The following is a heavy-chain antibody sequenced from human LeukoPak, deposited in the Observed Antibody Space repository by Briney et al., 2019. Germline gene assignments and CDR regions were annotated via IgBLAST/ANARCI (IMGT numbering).Heavy chain of an antibody. CDR1: GASFNSDDQY. CDR3: ARLPPPTNFVPQLRFLLTGPKDV. CDR2: INHSGST. J-gene: IGHJ6*04. V-gene: IGHV4-34*01. D-gene: IGHD3-3*01. Sequence: SETLSLTCTVSGASFNSDDQYWSWIRQPPGKGLEWIGEINHSGSTNYNPSLKSRVTISVDTSKNQFSLKLSSVTAADTAVYYCARLPPPTNFVPQLRFLLTGPKDVWGKGTTVTVSS.